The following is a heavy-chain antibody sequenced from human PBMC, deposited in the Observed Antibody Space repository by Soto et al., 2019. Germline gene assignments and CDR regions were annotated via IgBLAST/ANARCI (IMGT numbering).Heavy chain of an antibody. CDR2: TYYRSKWYN. V-gene: IGHV6-1*01. D-gene: IGHD6-19*01. CDR3: ARDTASGWYTIGGGYFDY. CDR1: GDSVSSNSAA. Sequence: QVQLQQSGPGLVKPSQTLSLTCAISGDSVSSNSAAWNWIRQSPSRGLEWLGRTYYRSKWYNDYAVSVKSRITINPDTSKNQFSLQLNSVTPEDTAVYYCARDTASGWYTIGGGYFDYWGQGTLVTVSS. J-gene: IGHJ4*02.